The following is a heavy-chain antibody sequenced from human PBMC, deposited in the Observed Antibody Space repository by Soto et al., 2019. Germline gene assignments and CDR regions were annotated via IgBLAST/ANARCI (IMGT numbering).Heavy chain of an antibody. CDR3: ARPIYCSSTSCYSFVY. J-gene: IGHJ4*02. Sequence: VASVKVSCKASGYTFTSYAMHWVRQAPGQRLEWMGWINAGNGNTKYSQKFQGRVTITRDTSASTAYMELSSLRSEDTAVYYCARPIYCSSTSCYSFVYWGQGTLVTVSS. CDR2: INAGNGNT. V-gene: IGHV1-3*01. D-gene: IGHD2-2*01. CDR1: GYTFTSYA.